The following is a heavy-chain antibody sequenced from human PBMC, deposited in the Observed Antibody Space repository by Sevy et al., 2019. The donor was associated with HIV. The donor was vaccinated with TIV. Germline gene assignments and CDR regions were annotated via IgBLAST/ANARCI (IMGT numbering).Heavy chain of an antibody. CDR1: GYTLTELS. CDR2: FDPEDDET. CDR3: ATTKDYYENSGDPFDY. V-gene: IGHV1-24*01. D-gene: IGHD3-22*01. Sequence: ASVKVSCKVSGYTLTELSMHWVRQVPGKGLEWMGSFDPEDDETIYAQKFQGRVTMTEEPSTDTAYMELSSLRSEETAVYYCATTKDYYENSGDPFDYWGQGTLVTVSS. J-gene: IGHJ4*02.